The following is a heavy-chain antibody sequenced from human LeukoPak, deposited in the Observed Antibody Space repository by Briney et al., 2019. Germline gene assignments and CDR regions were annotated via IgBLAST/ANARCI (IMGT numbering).Heavy chain of an antibody. Sequence: GASVKVSCKASGYTFTSYGISWVRQAPGQGLEWMGWISAYNGNTNYAQKLQGRVTMTTDTSTSTAYMELRSLRSDDTAVYYCARATIEPYSGYDSNWFDPWGQGTLVTVSS. CDR3: ARATIEPYSGYDSNWFDP. CDR2: ISAYNGNT. D-gene: IGHD5-12*01. CDR1: GYTFTSYG. V-gene: IGHV1-18*01. J-gene: IGHJ5*02.